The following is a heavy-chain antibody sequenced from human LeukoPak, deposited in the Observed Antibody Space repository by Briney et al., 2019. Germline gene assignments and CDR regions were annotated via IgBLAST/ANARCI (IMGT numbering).Heavy chain of an antibody. CDR2: TYYRSKWYN. D-gene: IGHD6-19*01. CDR1: GDSVFSDSAA. V-gene: IGHV6-1*01. Sequence: SQTLSLTCDIFGDSVFSDSAAWNWIRQSPSRGLEWLGRTYYRSKWYNDYAVSVKSRIIINPDTSKNQFSLQLNSVTPEDTAVYFCARSYSSGWTPGEGEDWFDSWGQGTLVIVSS. CDR3: ARSYSSGWTPGEGEDWFDS. J-gene: IGHJ5*01.